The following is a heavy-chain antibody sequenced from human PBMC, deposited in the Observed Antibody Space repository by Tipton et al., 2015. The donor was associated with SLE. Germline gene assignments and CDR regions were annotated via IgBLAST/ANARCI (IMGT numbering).Heavy chain of an antibody. CDR2: ISSSSSYI. CDR3: ARVSKWDCSRTSCAHFDY. D-gene: IGHD2-2*01. Sequence: GSLRLSCAASGFTFSSYSMTWVRQAPGKGLEWVSSISSSSSYIYYADSVKGRFTISRDNAKNSLYLQMNSLRAEDTAVYYCARVSKWDCSRTSCAHFDYWGQGTLVTVSS. CDR1: GFTFSSYS. J-gene: IGHJ4*02. V-gene: IGHV3-21*01.